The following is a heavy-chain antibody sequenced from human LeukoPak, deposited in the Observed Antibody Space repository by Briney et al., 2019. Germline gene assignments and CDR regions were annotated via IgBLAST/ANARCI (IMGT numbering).Heavy chain of an antibody. V-gene: IGHV3-11*01. D-gene: IGHD4/OR15-4a*01. J-gene: IGHJ4*02. CDR1: GFSFTDSY. Sequence: GGSLRLSCSASGFSFTDSYMSWFRLSPEKGLEWIAYITSSGATTEYADSVKGRFTISRVNAKNSLYLQMNSLRPDDTAVYYCARDPDYGDPYWGQGTLVTVSS. CDR2: ITSSGATT. CDR3: ARDPDYGDPY.